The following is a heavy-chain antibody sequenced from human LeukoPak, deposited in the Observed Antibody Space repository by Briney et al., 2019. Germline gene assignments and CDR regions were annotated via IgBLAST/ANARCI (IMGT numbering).Heavy chain of an antibody. D-gene: IGHD6-25*01. J-gene: IGHJ6*04. CDR2: LSYDGSNQ. CDR3: AREYGIAAVGGLDV. V-gene: IGHV3-30*04. Sequence: GRSLRLSCAASGFTFSAYSLHWLRQAPGKGLEWVADLSYDGSNQYHADSVKGRFTISRDTSKNVLYLQMNSLGAEDTAVYYCAREYGIAAVGGLDVWGKGITVTVSS. CDR1: GFTFSAYS.